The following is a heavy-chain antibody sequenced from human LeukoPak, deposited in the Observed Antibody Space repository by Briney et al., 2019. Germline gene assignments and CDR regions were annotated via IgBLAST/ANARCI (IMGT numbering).Heavy chain of an antibody. D-gene: IGHD4-17*01. V-gene: IGHV3-7*01. J-gene: IGHJ4*02. CDR3: ARDTVGPFGDEEGYYFDY. CDR2: IKQDGSEK. Sequence: GGSLRLSCAASGFTFSSYWMSWVRQAPGKGLEWVANIKQDGSEKYYVDSVKGRFTISRDNAKNSLYLQMNSLRAEDTAVHYCARDTVGPFGDEEGYYFDYWGQGTLVTVSS. CDR1: GFTFSSYW.